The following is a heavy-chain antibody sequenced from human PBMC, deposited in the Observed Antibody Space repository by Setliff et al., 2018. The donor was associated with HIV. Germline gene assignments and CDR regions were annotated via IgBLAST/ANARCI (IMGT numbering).Heavy chain of an antibody. CDR3: ARFGGTYSSNYFDF. J-gene: IGHJ4*02. D-gene: IGHD1-26*01. V-gene: IGHV4-59*11. CDR2: IFYSGST. Sequence: SETLSLTCTASGGSISGHYWSWIRQPPGKGLEWIGNIFYSGSTNNNPSLKSRVSISVDTSKNQFSLKLRSVTAADTAVYYCARFGGTYSSNYFDFWGQGTLVTVSS. CDR1: GGSISGHY.